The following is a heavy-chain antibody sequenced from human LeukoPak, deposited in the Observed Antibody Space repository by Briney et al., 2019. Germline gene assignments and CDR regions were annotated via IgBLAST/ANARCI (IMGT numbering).Heavy chain of an antibody. CDR2: ISDSGGST. J-gene: IGHJ4*02. Sequence: GGSLRLSCAASGFTFSKYAMSWVRQAPGKGLEWVSAISDSGGSTYYADSVKGRFTIPRDNSKNTLYLQMNSLRAEDTAIYYCAKRVEYSSSSGGYFDYWGQGTLVTVSS. D-gene: IGHD6-6*01. V-gene: IGHV3-23*01. CDR1: GFTFSKYA. CDR3: AKRVEYSSSSGGYFDY.